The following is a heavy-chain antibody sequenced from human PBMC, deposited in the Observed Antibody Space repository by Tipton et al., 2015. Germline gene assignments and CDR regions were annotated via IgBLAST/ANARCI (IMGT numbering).Heavy chain of an antibody. CDR3: ARDAGDASSWPIFAD. V-gene: IGHV3-33*01. CDR2: IWYDGTYK. J-gene: IGHJ4*02. D-gene: IGHD6-13*01. CDR1: GFSFNSYG. Sequence: SLRLSCVASGFSFNSYGTHWVRQAPGKGLEWVAVIWYDGTYKYYADSVEGRFTISRDKSENTVYLQMNSLRAEDTAMYYCARDAGDASSWPIFADWGQGTLVTVSS.